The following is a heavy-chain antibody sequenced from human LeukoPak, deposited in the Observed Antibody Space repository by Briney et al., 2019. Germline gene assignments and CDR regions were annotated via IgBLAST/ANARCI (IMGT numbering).Heavy chain of an antibody. J-gene: IGHJ4*02. CDR1: GGTFSSYA. Sequence: SVKVSCKASGGTFSSYAISWVRQAPGQGLEWMGGIIPIFGTANYAQKFQGRVTTTTDESTSTAYMELSSLRSEDTAVYYCARGGIAAATADYWGQGTLVTVSS. V-gene: IGHV1-69*05. D-gene: IGHD6-13*01. CDR3: ARGGIAAATADY. CDR2: IIPIFGTA.